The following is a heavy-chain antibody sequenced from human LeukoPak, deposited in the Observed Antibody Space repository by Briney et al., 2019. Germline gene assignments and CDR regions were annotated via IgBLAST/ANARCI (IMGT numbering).Heavy chain of an antibody. Sequence: PGGSLRLSCVASGYTFSSFSINWVRQAPGKGLEWVSSISVRSNYIYYADSVRGRFSISRDDARNSLYLQMDSLRGDDTVVYYCARLRRNSDSSGYYYYYDYWGQGTLVTVSS. D-gene: IGHD3-22*01. V-gene: IGHV3-21*01. J-gene: IGHJ4*02. CDR2: ISVRSNYI. CDR1: GYTFSSFS. CDR3: ARLRRNSDSSGYYYYYDY.